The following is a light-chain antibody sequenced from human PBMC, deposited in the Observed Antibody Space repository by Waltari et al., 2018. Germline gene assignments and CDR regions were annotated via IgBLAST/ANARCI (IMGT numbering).Light chain of an antibody. CDR3: GTWDSSLTSVL. CDR1: SSHIANTY. CDR2: DND. V-gene: IGLV1-51*01. Sequence: QSVFTQPPSVSAAPGQRIPISCSASSSHIANTYETWSQQLPGTAPKLLIYDNDKRPSGIPDRFSGSKSGTSATLGITGLRTGDEADYYCGTWDSSLTSVLFGGGTKLTVL. J-gene: IGLJ2*01.